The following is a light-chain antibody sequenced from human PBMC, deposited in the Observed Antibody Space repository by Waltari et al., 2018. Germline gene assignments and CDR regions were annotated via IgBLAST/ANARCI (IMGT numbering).Light chain of an antibody. J-gene: IGKJ2*01. V-gene: IGKV3-15*01. CDR2: SAS. CDR1: QSVTTN. CDR3: HQYNNWPPNT. Sequence: ETLMTQSPATLSVSPGERVTLSCRASQSVTTNLAWYQQKPGQAPRLLIYSASTRATGVPARFSGSGSGTEFTLTINALQSEDFAVYYCHQYNNWPPNTFGQGTLLEIK.